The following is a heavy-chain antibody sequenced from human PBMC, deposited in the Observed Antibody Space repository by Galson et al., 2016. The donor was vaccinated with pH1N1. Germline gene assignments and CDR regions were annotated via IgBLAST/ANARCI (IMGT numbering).Heavy chain of an antibody. V-gene: IGHV3-74*01. J-gene: IGHJ1*01. CDR1: GFIFTNYW. D-gene: IGHD2-15*01. CDR2: VNNDGSST. Sequence: SLRLSCAASGFIFTNYWMHWVRQAPGRGLVWVARVNNDGSSTNYADSVKGRFTLSRDNAKNTVFLEMSSLRAEDTGAYYCFRGRYCSGGSCYSPTAEYFQHWGRGTLLTVAS. CDR3: FRGRYCSGGSCYSPTAEYFQH.